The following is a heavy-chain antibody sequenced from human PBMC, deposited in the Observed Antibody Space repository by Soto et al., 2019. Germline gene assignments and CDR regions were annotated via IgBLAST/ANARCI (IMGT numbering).Heavy chain of an antibody. Sequence: QVQLVQSGAEVKKPGASVKVSCKASGYSFTSFGITWVRQAPGQGLEWMGWISAYNGDTNYAQQFQGRITMTTDASTRTAYMDLRSLGFDDTALYYCARDRDYVWGSYRHTSDYWGQGTLLTVSS. CDR1: GYSFTSFG. CDR2: ISAYNGDT. CDR3: ARDRDYVWGSYRHTSDY. V-gene: IGHV1-18*01. D-gene: IGHD3-16*02. J-gene: IGHJ4*02.